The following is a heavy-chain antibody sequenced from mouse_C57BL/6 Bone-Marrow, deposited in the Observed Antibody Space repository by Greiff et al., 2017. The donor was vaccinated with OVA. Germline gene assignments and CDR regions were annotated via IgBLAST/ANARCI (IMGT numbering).Heavy chain of an antibody. CDR1: GYSFTSDY. D-gene: IGHD1-1*01. V-gene: IGHV3-8*01. CDR3: ARSPYYGSREYDFDY. Sequence: EVQLQQSGPGLAKPSPTLSLTCSVTGYSFTSDYWNWFRQFPGNKLEYMGYLSYSGRTYYNPSPNSRISITRDTSKNLYYLQLNSGTTEDTATYYCARSPYYGSREYDFDYWGQGTTLTVSS. J-gene: IGHJ2*01. CDR2: LSYSGRT.